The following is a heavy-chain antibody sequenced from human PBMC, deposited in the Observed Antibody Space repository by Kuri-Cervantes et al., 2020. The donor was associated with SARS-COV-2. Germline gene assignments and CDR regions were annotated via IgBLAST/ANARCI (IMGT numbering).Heavy chain of an antibody. CDR3: ARSGPGAISSEDGACDI. D-gene: IGHD5-24*01. J-gene: IGHJ3*02. V-gene: IGHV1-45*01. CDR1: GYTFTDYY. Sequence: SVKVSCKASGYTFTDYYMHWVRQAPGQPLEWMGWITPFNGNTNYAQRFQDRVTITRDRSMSTAYMELSSLRSEDTAMYYCARSGPGAISSEDGACDIWGQGTMVTVSS. CDR2: ITPFNGNT.